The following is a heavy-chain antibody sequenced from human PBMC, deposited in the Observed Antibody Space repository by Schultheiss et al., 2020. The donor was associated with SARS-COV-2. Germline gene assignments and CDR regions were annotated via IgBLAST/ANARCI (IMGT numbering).Heavy chain of an antibody. D-gene: IGHD6-13*01. CDR1: KFTFSSYA. CDR2: ISYDGSNK. Sequence: GGSLRLSCAASKFTFSSYAMHWVRQAPGKGLEWVAVISYDGSNKYYADSVKGRFTISRDNSKNTLYLQMNSLRAEDTAVYYCARAIAAAGSGFDYWGQGTLVTVSS. CDR3: ARAIAAAGSGFDY. V-gene: IGHV3-30-3*01. J-gene: IGHJ4*02.